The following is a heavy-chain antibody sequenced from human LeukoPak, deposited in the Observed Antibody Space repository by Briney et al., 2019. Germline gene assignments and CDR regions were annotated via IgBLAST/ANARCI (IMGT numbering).Heavy chain of an antibody. V-gene: IGHV2-5*02. D-gene: IGHD5-18*01. Sequence: SGPTLVKPTQTLTLTCSLSGVSLRTSGVGVGWIRQPPGKALEWLALIYWDDDSRYSPSLKSRLTIAKDTSKNQVVLTLTNMDSVDTATYYCAHSQVFSYGSFHDAYDIWGLGMLVTVSS. CDR3: AHSQVFSYGSFHDAYDI. CDR2: IYWDDDS. J-gene: IGHJ3*02. CDR1: GVSLRTSGVG.